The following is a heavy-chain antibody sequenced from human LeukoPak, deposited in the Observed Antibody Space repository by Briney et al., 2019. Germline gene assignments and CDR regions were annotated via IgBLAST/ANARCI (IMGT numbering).Heavy chain of an antibody. D-gene: IGHD2-15*01. CDR3: AKDLFDIVVVVAATWDAFDI. CDR1: GFTFSSYA. Sequence: PGGSLRLSCAASGFTFSSYAMSWVRQAPGKGLEWVSAISGSGGSTYYADSVKGRFTISRDNSKNTLYLQMNSLRAEDTAVYYCAKDLFDIVVVVAATWDAFDIWGQGTMVTVSP. J-gene: IGHJ3*02. V-gene: IGHV3-23*01. CDR2: ISGSGGST.